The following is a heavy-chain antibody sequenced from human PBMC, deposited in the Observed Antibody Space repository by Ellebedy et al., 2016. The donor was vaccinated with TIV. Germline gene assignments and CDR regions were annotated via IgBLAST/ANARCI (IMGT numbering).Heavy chain of an antibody. J-gene: IGHJ4*02. CDR2: INPSGDNT. CDR1: GFTFTNYA. D-gene: IGHD3-10*01. V-gene: IGHV3-23*01. CDR3: ALYQRRLIIWAY. Sequence: GESLKISCAASGFTFTNYAMSWVRQAPGEGLEWVSGINPSGDNTYYADSVKGRFTISRDNSKNTLYLQMSSLRAEDTAVYYCALYQRRLIIWAYWGQGTLVTVSS.